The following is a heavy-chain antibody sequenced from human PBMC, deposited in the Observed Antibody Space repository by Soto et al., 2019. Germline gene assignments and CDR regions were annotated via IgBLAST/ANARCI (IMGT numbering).Heavy chain of an antibody. CDR1: CY. J-gene: IGHJ5*02. CDR3: ARHPDSGRYNVREDCFDP. CDR2: IYYSGST. D-gene: IGHD1-26*01. V-gene: IGHV4-39*01. Sequence: CYRVMIRKPPGKGLEWIGSIYYSGSTYYNPSLKSRVTISVDTSKNQFSLKLSSVTAADTAVYYCARHPDSGRYNVREDCFDPSGEGILGTVSS.